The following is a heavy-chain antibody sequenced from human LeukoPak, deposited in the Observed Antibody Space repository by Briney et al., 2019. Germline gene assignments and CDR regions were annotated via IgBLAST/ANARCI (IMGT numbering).Heavy chain of an antibody. CDR3: ARGAFYGSGSQIDMIDY. V-gene: IGHV3-74*01. CDR1: GFMFSKSW. CDR2: INSDGSST. J-gene: IGHJ4*02. Sequence: GGSLRLSCAASGFMFSKSWMHWVRQAPGKGLVWVSRINSDGSSTSYADSVKGRFTISRDNAKNTLYLQMNSLRAEDTAVYYCARGAFYGSGSQIDMIDYWGQGTLVTVSS. D-gene: IGHD3-10*01.